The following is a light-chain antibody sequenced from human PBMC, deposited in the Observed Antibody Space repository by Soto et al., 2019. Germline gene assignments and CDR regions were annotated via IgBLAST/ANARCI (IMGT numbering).Light chain of an antibody. CDR2: TYN. CDR3: AAWDGSLNGWV. CDR1: SSNIGSNT. J-gene: IGLJ3*02. Sequence: LTQPPSASGTPGQRVTISCSGSSSNIGSNTVNWYQQLPGTAPKLLIYTYNQRPSGVPDRFSGSKSGTSASLAISGLQSEDEADYYCAAWDGSLNGWVFGGGTKLTVL. V-gene: IGLV1-44*01.